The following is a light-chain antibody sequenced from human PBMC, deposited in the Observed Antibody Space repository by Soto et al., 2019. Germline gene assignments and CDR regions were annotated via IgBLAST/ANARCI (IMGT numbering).Light chain of an antibody. V-gene: IGLV2-23*02. CDR2: EVT. CDR1: SSDVGTYIL. J-gene: IGLJ3*02. CDR3: CSHAASGTFEWV. Sequence: QSALTQLASVSVSPGQSITISCTGTSSDVGTYILVSWYQQHPGKAPNLIIYEVTKRPSGISNRFSGSKSGNTASLTISGLQAEDEADYYCCSHAASGTFEWVFGGGTKLTVL.